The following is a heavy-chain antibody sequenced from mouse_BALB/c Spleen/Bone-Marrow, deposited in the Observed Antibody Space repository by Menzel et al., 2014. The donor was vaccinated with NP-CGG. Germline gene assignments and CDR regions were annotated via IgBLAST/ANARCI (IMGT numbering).Heavy chain of an antibody. V-gene: IGHV14-3*02. CDR3: ARYSYGSRGYYFDY. Sequence: VQLQQSGAELVKPGASVKLSCSASGFNIKDTYMHWVKQRPEQGLEWIGRIDPANGNTKYDPKFQGKATITADTSPNTAYLQLSSLTSEDTAVYYCARYSYGSRGYYFDYWGQGTTLTVSS. CDR2: IDPANGNT. J-gene: IGHJ2*01. D-gene: IGHD1-1*01. CDR1: GFNIKDTY.